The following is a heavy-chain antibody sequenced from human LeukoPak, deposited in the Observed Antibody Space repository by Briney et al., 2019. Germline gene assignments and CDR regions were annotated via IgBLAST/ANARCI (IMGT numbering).Heavy chain of an antibody. D-gene: IGHD1-26*01. J-gene: IGHJ3*01. V-gene: IGHV3-23*01. CDR3: AEDTGRDHAFDV. CDR1: GFTFSSYA. CDR2: IGGSGGNT. Sequence: PGGSLRLSCAASGFTFSSYAMNWVRQAPGKGLEWVSLIGGSGGNTYYPDSVRGRFTISRDNSKNTLYLQMNSLRAEDTAVYYCAEDTGRDHAFDVWGQGTMVTVSS.